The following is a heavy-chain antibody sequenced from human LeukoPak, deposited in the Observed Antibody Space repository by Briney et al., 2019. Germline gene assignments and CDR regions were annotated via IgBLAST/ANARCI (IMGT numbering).Heavy chain of an antibody. CDR1: GFTFSSYA. J-gene: IGHJ3*02. CDR3: ATAYYDILTGHPRDDAFDI. D-gene: IGHD3-9*01. Sequence: PGGSLRLSCAASGFTFSSYAMSWVGQAPGKGLEWVSAIRGSGDRTHYADSVKGRFTISRDNAKNSLYLQMNSLRAEDTALYYCATAYYDILTGHPRDDAFDIWGQGTMVTVSS. CDR2: IRGSGDRT. V-gene: IGHV3-23*01.